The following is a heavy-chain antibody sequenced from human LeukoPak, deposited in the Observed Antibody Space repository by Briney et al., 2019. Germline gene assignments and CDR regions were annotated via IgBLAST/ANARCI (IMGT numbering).Heavy chain of an antibody. CDR1: ALTFSRTY. CDR3: ARSRQWLVRMDV. D-gene: IGHD6-19*01. V-gene: IGHV3-53*04. CDR2: IYSGGST. Sequence: PGRTLKISCTASALTFSRTYKSRARQAPGMGLDWVSVIYSGGSTYYADSVKGRFTISRHNSKNTLYLQMNSLRAEDTAVYYCARSRQWLVRMDVWGQGTTVTVSS. J-gene: IGHJ6*02.